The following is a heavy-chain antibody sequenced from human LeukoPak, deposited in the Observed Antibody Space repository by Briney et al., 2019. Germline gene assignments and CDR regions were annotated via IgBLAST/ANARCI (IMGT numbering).Heavy chain of an antibody. Sequence: PSETLSLTCAVYGGSFSGYYWSWIRQPPGKGLEWIGEINHSGSTNYNPSLKSRVTISVDTSKNQFSLKLSSVTAADTAVYYCARVGKQWLVLRGWFEPWGQGTLVTVSS. D-gene: IGHD6-19*01. J-gene: IGHJ5*02. CDR1: GGSFSGYY. CDR3: ARVGKQWLVLRGWFEP. V-gene: IGHV4-34*01. CDR2: INHSGST.